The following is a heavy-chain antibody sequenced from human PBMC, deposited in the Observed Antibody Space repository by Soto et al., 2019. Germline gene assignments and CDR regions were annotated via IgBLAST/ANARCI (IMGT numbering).Heavy chain of an antibody. CDR3: ARGGDYGDYVQL. CDR2: ISYDGSNK. D-gene: IGHD4-17*01. Sequence: QVQLVESGGGVVQPGRSLRLSCAASGFTFSSYAMHWVRQAPGKGLEWVAVISYDGSNKYYADSVKGRFTISRDNSKNTLYLQMNSLRAEDTAVYYCARGGDYGDYVQLWGRGTLVTFSS. J-gene: IGHJ2*01. V-gene: IGHV3-30-3*01. CDR1: GFTFSSYA.